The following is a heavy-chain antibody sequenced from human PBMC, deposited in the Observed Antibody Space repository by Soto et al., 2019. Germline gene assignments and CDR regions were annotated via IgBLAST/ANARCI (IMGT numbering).Heavy chain of an antibody. V-gene: IGHV4-59*01. D-gene: IGHD6-13*01. CDR3: ARGGYSSSRYAMDV. Sequence: SETLSLTCSVSGGFIISYYWIWCRHPPGKGLEWIGYINYSGSTSHNPSLKSRVTISVDKSKNQFSLNLSSVTAADTAMYYCARGGYSSSRYAMDVWGQGTTVTVSS. J-gene: IGHJ6*02. CDR1: GGFIISYY. CDR2: INYSGST.